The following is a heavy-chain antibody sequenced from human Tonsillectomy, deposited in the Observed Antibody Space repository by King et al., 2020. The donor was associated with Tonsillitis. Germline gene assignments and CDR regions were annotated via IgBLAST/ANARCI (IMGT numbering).Heavy chain of an antibody. CDR3: TTEGGSYYIGY. D-gene: IGHD1-26*01. V-gene: IGHV3-15*01. J-gene: IGHJ4*02. CDR1: GFTFRNAW. CDR2: IKSKTDGGTT. Sequence: VQLVESGGGLVKPGGSLRLSCAASGFTFRNAWMSWVRQAPGKGLEWVGRIKSKTDGGTTEYAAPVKGRFTISRDDSKNTLYLQMNSLKTEDTAVYYCTTEGGSYYIGYWGQGTLVTVSS.